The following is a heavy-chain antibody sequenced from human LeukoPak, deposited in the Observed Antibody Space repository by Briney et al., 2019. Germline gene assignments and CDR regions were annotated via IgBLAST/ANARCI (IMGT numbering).Heavy chain of an antibody. J-gene: IGHJ5*02. CDR2: INHSGSP. D-gene: IGHD3-10*01. V-gene: IGHV4-34*01. CDR1: GGSFNGYF. CDR3: ARGPDSGSYYAWFDP. Sequence: SETLSLTCAVYGGSFNGYFWSWIRQPPGKGLEWIGEINHSGSPNYNPSLKGRVTISVDTSKNQVSLKLNSVTAADTAVYYCARGPDSGSYYAWFDPWGQGTLVTVSS.